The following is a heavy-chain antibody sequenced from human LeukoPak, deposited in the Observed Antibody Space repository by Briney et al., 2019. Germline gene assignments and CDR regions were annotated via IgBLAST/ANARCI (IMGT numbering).Heavy chain of an antibody. V-gene: IGHV1-69*02. CDR2: IIPIPGIA. CDR3: ASAYDSSGYSLYYYYMDV. CDR1: GGTFSSYT. Sequence: SVKVSRKASGGTFSSYTISWVRQAPGQGLEWMGRIIPIPGIANYAQKFQGRVTITADKSTSTAYMELSSLRSEDTAVYYCASAYDSSGYSLYYYYMDVWGKGTTVTVSS. D-gene: IGHD3-22*01. J-gene: IGHJ6*03.